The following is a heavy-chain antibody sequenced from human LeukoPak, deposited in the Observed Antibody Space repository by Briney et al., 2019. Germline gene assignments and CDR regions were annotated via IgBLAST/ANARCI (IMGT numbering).Heavy chain of an antibody. V-gene: IGHV3-7*01. Sequence: GGSLRLSCAGSGFTFSHFWMNWVRQAPGKGLEWVAVIKQDGSETYYVDSVKGRFTISRDNAKNSVYLQMNSLRAEDTAVYYCAGDRGWLIASWGQGTLVTVSS. CDR2: IKQDGSET. D-gene: IGHD6-19*01. J-gene: IGHJ4*02. CDR1: GFTFSHFW. CDR3: AGDRGWLIAS.